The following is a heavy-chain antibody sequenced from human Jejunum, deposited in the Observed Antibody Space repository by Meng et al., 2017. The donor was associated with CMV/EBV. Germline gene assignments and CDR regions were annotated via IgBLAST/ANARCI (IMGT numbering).Heavy chain of an antibody. V-gene: IGHV3-74*01. Sequence: VQLVESGGGVVQPGGSLRLSCAASGFIFSNYWMHWVRQAPGKGLVWIARIKNDGSTTGYADSVKGRFTISRDNAKNTLYLQMNSLRAEDTAVYYCARDISWGQSDYWGHGTLVTVSS. CDR2: IKNDGSTT. D-gene: IGHD3-16*01. J-gene: IGHJ4*01. CDR3: ARDISWGQSDY. CDR1: GFIFSNYW.